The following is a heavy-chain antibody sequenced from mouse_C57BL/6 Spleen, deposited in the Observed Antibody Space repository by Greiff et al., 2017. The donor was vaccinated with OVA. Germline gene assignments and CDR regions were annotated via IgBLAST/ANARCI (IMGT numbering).Heavy chain of an antibody. CDR1: GFSLTGYG. D-gene: IGHD4-1*01. CDR2: IWSDGST. CDR3: ARQMANWDADAMDY. J-gene: IGHJ4*01. Sequence: VQLQQSGPGLVAPSQSLSITCTVSGFSLTGYGVHWVRQPPGKGLEWLVVIWSDGSTTYNSALKSRLSISKDNSKSQVFLKMNSLQTDDTAMYYCARQMANWDADAMDYWGQGTSVTVSS. V-gene: IGHV2-6-1*01.